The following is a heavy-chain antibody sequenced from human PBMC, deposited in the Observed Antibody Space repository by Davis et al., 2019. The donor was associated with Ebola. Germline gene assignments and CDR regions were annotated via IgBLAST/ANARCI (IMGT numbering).Heavy chain of an antibody. CDR3: ARGLGMVVGAPRPVLYFDY. D-gene: IGHD1-26*01. Sequence: PSETLSLTCTVSGGSISSGDYYWSWIRQPPGKGLEWIGYIYYSGSTYYNPSLKSRVTISVDTSKNQFSLKLSSVTAADTAVYYCARGLGMVVGAPRPVLYFDYWGQGTLVTVSS. CDR1: GGSISSGDYY. J-gene: IGHJ4*02. V-gene: IGHV4-30-4*01. CDR2: IYYSGST.